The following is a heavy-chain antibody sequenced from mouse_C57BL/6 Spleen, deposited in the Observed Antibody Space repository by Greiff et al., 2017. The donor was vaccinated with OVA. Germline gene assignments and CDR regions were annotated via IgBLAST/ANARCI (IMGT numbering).Heavy chain of an antibody. J-gene: IGHJ4*01. CDR3: ARKAYYSNYPYAMDY. V-gene: IGHV1-26*01. CDR2: INPNNGGT. D-gene: IGHD2-5*01. Sequence: EVQLQQSGPELVKPGASVKISCKASGYTFTDYYMNWVKQSHGKSLEWIGDINPNNGGTSYNQKFKGKATLTVDKSSSTAYMELRSLTSEDSAVYYCARKAYYSNYPYAMDYWGQGTSVTVAS. CDR1: GYTFTDYY.